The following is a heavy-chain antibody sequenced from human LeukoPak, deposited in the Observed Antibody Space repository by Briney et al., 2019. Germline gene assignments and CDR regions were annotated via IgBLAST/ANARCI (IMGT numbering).Heavy chain of an antibody. CDR2: INPNSGGT. J-gene: IGHJ4*02. D-gene: IGHD5-18*01. CDR3: ARVEYSYGCVDY. CDR1: GYTFTGYY. Sequence: ASVKVSCKASGYTFTGYYMHWVRQAPGQGLEWMGWINPNSGGTNYAQKFQGRVTMTRDTSISTAYMELNRLRSDDTAVYYCARVEYSYGCVDYWGQGTLVTVSS. V-gene: IGHV1-2*02.